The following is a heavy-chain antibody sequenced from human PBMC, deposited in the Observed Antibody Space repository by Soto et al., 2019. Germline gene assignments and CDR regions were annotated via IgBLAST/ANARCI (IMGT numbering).Heavy chain of an antibody. CDR1: GFAINNYW. CDR2: INQDGSDK. V-gene: IGHV3-7*01. D-gene: IGHD6-13*01. Sequence: GGSLRLSCAASGFAINNYWMHWVRQAPGKGLEWVANINQDGSDKYYVGSVKGRFSISRDNAKNSLFLQMDSLRADDTAVYYCARAIAAASASWGQGTLVTVSS. CDR3: ARAIAAASAS. J-gene: IGHJ5*02.